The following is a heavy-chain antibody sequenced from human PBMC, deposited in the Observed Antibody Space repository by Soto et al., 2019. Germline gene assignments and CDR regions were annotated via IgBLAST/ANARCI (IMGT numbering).Heavy chain of an antibody. D-gene: IGHD3-22*01. J-gene: IGHJ4*02. Sequence: EVQLVQSGAEVKRPGESLRISCRGSGYDFTRYWIGWVRQMPGEGLEWVAIIYPGDSVTTYDSKIRYSPSFQGQVTISVDKSISTAYLQWSSLKASDTAMYFCARPGREPYDNNDYYSYFDKWGQGTPVTVSS. CDR1: GYDFTRYW. CDR3: ARPGREPYDNNDYYSYFDK. V-gene: IGHV5-51*03. CDR2: IYPGDSVTTYDSKI.